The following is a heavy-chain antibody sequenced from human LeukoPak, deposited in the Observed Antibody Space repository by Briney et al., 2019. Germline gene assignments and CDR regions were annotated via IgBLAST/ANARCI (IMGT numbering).Heavy chain of an antibody. J-gene: IGHJ3*02. CDR2: IYHSGST. D-gene: IGHD2-21*02. CDR1: GYSISSGYY. Sequence: SETLSLTCTVSGYSISSGYYWGWIRQPPGKGLEWIGSIYHSGSTYYNPSLKSRVTISVDTSKNQFSLKLSSVTAADTAVYYCVRRAYCGGDCYLAVHAFDIWGQGTMVTVSS. V-gene: IGHV4-38-2*02. CDR3: VRRAYCGGDCYLAVHAFDI.